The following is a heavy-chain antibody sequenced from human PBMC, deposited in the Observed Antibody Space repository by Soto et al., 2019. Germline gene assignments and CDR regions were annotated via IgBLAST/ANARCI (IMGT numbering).Heavy chain of an antibody. D-gene: IGHD3-10*01. J-gene: IGHJ1*01. CDR3: XXDXXXFGELLPSP. V-gene: IGHV3-30*03. CDR1: GFTFSSYG. CDR2: ISYDGSNK. Sequence: QVQLVESGGGVVQPGRSLRLSCAASGFTFSSYGMHWVRXXXXXXXXWVEVISYDGSNKYYADSVKGRFTISRDTSKXXXYXXXXXXXAXXXAXYYCXXDXXXFGELLPSPRGQGTLVTVSS.